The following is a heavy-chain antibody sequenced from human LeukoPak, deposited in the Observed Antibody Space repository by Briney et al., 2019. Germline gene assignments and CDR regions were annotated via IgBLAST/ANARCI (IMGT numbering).Heavy chain of an antibody. CDR3: ANGPWRY. V-gene: IGHV3-30*18. Sequence: GGSLRLSCAASGFTFSSYGMHWVRQAPGKGLGWVAVISYDGSNKYYADSVKGRSTISRDNSKNTLYLQMNSLRAEDTAVYYYANGPWRYWGQGTLVTVSS. CDR1: GFTFSSYG. J-gene: IGHJ4*02. CDR2: ISYDGSNK.